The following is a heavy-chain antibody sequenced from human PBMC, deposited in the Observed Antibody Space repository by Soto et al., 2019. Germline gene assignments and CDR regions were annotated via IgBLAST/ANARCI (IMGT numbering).Heavy chain of an antibody. Sequence: EVQLLESGGGLVQPGGSLRLYCAATGFIFSNNDMGWVRQAPGNGLEWVPAISMSGANPYYADSVKGGFTTSKDNSRNTMDLQMSNLRAEDTATYYCVKCGSVCRSGPDFWGQGTLVTVSS. CDR2: ISMSGANP. CDR1: GFIFSNND. D-gene: IGHD3-10*01. V-gene: IGHV3-23*01. J-gene: IGHJ4*02. CDR3: VKCGSVCRSGPDF.